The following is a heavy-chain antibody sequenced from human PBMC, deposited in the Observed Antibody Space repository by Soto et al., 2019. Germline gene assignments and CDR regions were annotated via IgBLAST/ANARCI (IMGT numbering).Heavy chain of an antibody. V-gene: IGHV3-21*01. D-gene: IGHD3-22*01. CDR3: ARDQYYYDGRGYWLY. CDR1: GFIFSSYS. Sequence: EVQLVESGGGLVKPGGSLRLSCAASGFIFSSYSMNWVRQAPGKGLEWVSFISSSSSYIYYADSVKGRFTISRDNAKNSLYLQMNSLRAEDTAVYYCARDQYYYDGRGYWLYWGQGTLVTVSS. J-gene: IGHJ4*02. CDR2: ISSSSSYI.